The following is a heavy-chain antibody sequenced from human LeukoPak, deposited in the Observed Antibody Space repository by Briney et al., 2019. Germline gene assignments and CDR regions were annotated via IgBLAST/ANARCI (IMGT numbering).Heavy chain of an antibody. D-gene: IGHD2-8*01. CDR1: GGTISSGSYW. CDR3: ARGHRTSSAYHCNAMDV. CDR2: RYYSGNT. V-gene: IGHV4-31*03. J-gene: IGHJ6*02. Sequence: PSETLSLTCTVSGGTISSGSYWWSWIRQHPERGLEWIGYRYYSGNTYYNPSLKSRVSISVDTSKNQLSLTLTSVTAADTAVYYCARGHRTSSAYHCNAMDVWGQGTTVTVSS.